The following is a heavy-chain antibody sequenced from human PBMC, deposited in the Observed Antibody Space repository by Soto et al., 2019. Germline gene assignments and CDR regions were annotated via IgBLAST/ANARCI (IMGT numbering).Heavy chain of an antibody. CDR3: ARDKGIAAAGGLYYGMDV. Sequence: SQTLSLTCAISGDSFSSNSAAWNWIRQSPSRGLEWLGRTYYRSKWYNDYAVSVKSRITINPDTSKNQFSLQLNSVTPEDTAVYYCARDKGIAAAGGLYYGMDVWGQGTTVTVSS. J-gene: IGHJ6*02. CDR1: GDSFSSNSAA. D-gene: IGHD6-13*01. V-gene: IGHV6-1*01. CDR2: TYYRSKWYN.